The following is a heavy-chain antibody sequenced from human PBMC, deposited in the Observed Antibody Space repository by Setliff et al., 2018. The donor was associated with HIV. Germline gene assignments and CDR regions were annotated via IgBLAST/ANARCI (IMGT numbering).Heavy chain of an antibody. J-gene: IGHJ1*01. D-gene: IGHD3-22*01. CDR2: FDPQDGET. CDR1: GYTLSELS. V-gene: IGHV1-24*01. Sequence: ASVKVSCKVYGYTLSELSIHWVRQAPGKGLEWMGYFDPQDGETVYAQKFQGRVSMTTDTSTNIAYLEMRTLRSDDTAVYYCVRGVTRDISGYYRDEYFQHWGQGTPVTVSS. CDR3: VRGVTRDISGYYRDEYFQH.